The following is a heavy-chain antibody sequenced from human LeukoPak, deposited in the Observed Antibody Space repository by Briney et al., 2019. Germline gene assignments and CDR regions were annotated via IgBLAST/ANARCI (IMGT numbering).Heavy chain of an antibody. CDR2: ISYDGSNK. CDR1: GFTFSNYA. D-gene: IGHD5-24*01. Sequence: PGGSLRLSCAASGFTFSNYAIHWVRQAPGKGLEWVAVISYDGSNKYYADSVKGRFTISRDNSKNTLYLQMNNLRTEDTAVYYCARRSRDGWYCDYWGQGTLVTVSS. J-gene: IGHJ4*02. CDR3: ARRSRDGWYCDY. V-gene: IGHV3-30*04.